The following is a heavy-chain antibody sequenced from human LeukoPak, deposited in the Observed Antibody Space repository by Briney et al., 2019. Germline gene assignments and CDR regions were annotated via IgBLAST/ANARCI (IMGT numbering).Heavy chain of an antibody. CDR2: TYYRSKWHN. J-gene: IGHJ3*02. V-gene: IGHV6-1*01. Sequence: SQTLSLTCAISGDSVSSNSAAWNWIRQSPSRGLEWLGRTYYRSKWHNDYAVSVKSRITINPDTPKNQFSLQLNSVTPEDTAVYYCASIAVTGYDAFDIWGQGTMVTASS. CDR1: GDSVSSNSAA. CDR3: ASIAVTGYDAFDI. D-gene: IGHD6-19*01.